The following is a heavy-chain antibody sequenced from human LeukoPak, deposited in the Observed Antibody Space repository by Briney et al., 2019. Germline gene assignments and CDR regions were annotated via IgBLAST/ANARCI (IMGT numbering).Heavy chain of an antibody. Sequence: VASVKVSCKTSGYTFTSYALHWVRQAPGQRLQWMGWINAVNGNTKYSQKFQGRVTMTTDTSTSTAYMELRSLRSDDTAVYYCARDQGPYYYDSSGSGFDPWGQGTLVTVSS. CDR1: GYTFTSYA. D-gene: IGHD3-22*01. CDR2: INAVNGNT. J-gene: IGHJ5*02. V-gene: IGHV1-3*01. CDR3: ARDQGPYYYDSSGSGFDP.